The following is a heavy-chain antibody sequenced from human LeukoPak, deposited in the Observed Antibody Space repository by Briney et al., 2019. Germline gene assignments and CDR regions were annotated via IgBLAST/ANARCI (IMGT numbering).Heavy chain of an antibody. Sequence: SETLSLTCSVSGVSISSGNYFWTWIRHHPGKGLDWLGSIHYSGITYYNPSPKSRVTMSVDTSKHQFSLNLNSVTAADTAVYYCAGKPNALYYIDYWGQGSLVTVSS. CDR3: AGKPNALYYIDY. CDR2: IHYSGIT. V-gene: IGHV4-31*03. J-gene: IGHJ4*02. D-gene: IGHD2/OR15-2a*01. CDR1: GVSISSGNYF.